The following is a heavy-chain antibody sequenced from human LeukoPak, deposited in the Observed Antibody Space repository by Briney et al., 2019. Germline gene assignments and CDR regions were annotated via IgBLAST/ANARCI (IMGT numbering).Heavy chain of an antibody. CDR2: TYYRSKWYN. CDR1: GDSVSSNSAA. D-gene: IGHD5-18*01. J-gene: IGHJ4*02. Sequence: SQTLSLTCAISGDSVSSNSAAWNWIRQSPSRGLEWLGRTYYRSKWYNDYAVSVKSRITINPDTSKNQFSLQLNSVTPEDTAVYYCARDGDSINGYSYGPAFDYWGQGILVTVSS. CDR3: ARDGDSINGYSYGPAFDY. V-gene: IGHV6-1*01.